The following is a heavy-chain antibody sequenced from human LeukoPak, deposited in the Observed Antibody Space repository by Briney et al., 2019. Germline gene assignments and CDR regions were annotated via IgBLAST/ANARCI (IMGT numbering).Heavy chain of an antibody. CDR1: GFTVSSNY. J-gene: IGHJ4*02. V-gene: IGHV3-66*01. Sequence: GGSLRLSCAASGFTVSSNYMSWVRQAPGKGLEWVSVIYSGGSTYYADSVKGRFTISRDTSKNTLYLQMNSLRAEDTAVYYCAKDRWASSIAHFDYWGQGTLVTVSS. CDR3: AKDRWASSIAHFDY. CDR2: IYSGGST. D-gene: IGHD6-6*01.